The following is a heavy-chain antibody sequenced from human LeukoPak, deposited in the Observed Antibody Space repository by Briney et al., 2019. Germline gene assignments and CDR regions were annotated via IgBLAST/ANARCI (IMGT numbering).Heavy chain of an antibody. CDR3: ARDLENYDSSGYLI. CDR2: INTNTGNP. Sequence: ASVKVSCKASGYTFTSYDINWVRQATGQGLEWMGWINTNTGNPTYAQGFTGRFVFSLDTSVSTAYLQISSLKAEDTAVYYCARDLENYDSSGYLIWGQGTLVTVSS. CDR1: GYTFTSYD. J-gene: IGHJ4*02. V-gene: IGHV7-4-1*02. D-gene: IGHD3-22*01.